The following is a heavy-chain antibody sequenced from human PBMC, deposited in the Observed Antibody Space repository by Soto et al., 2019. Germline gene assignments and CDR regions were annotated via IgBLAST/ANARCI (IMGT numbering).Heavy chain of an antibody. CDR1: GYTFTSYD. CDR2: INAGNGNT. Sequence: AXVKVSCKASGYTFTSYDMHWVRQAPGQRLEWMGWINAGNGNTKYSQKFQGRVTITRDTSASTAYMELNSLRPEDTAVYYCAKDWTSNWCIDHWGQGALVTVSS. J-gene: IGHJ4*02. CDR3: AKDWTSNWCIDH. V-gene: IGHV1-3*01. D-gene: IGHD1-1*01.